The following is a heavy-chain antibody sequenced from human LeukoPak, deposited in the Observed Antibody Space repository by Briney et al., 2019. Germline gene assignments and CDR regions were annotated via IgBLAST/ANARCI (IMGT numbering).Heavy chain of an antibody. CDR3: ARDTVTSFYFDY. Sequence: SVKVSCKASGGTFSSYATSWVRQAPGQGLEWMGGIIPIFGTANYAQKFQGRVTITADESTSTAYMELSSLRSEDTAVYYCARDTVTSFYFDYWGQGTLVTVSS. CDR1: GGTFSSYA. D-gene: IGHD4-11*01. V-gene: IGHV1-69*01. J-gene: IGHJ4*02. CDR2: IIPIFGTA.